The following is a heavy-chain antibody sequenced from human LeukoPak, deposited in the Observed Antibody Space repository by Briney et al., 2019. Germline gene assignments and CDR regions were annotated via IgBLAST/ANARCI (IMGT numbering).Heavy chain of an antibody. CDR3: ARDQGYCSSTSCSGLLFDP. J-gene: IGHJ5*02. CDR2: ISAYNGNT. Sequence: ASVKVSCKPSGYTFTSYGTSWVRPTPEQGLEWMAWISAYNGNTNYAQKLQGRVTMTTDTSTSTAYMELRSLRSDDTAVYYCARDQGYCSSTSCSGLLFDPWGQGTLVTVSS. D-gene: IGHD2-2*01. V-gene: IGHV1-18*01. CDR1: GYTFTSYG.